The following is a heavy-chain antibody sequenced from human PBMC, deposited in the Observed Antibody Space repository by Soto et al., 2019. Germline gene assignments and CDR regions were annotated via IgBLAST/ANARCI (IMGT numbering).Heavy chain of an antibody. J-gene: IGHJ4*02. CDR3: ANRYYGFWSGYRFDY. CDR2: ISGSGGST. CDR1: GFTFSSYA. D-gene: IGHD3-3*01. V-gene: IGHV3-23*01. Sequence: GGSLRLSCAASGFTFSSYAMSWVRQAPGKGLEWVSAISGSGGSTYYADSVKGRFTISRDNSKNTLYLQMNSLRAEDTAVYYCANRYYGFWSGYRFDYWGQGTLVTVSS.